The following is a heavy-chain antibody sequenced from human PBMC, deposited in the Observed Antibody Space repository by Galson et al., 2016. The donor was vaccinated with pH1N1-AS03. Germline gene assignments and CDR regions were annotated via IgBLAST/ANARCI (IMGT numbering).Heavy chain of an antibody. CDR1: GFSFSTFG. D-gene: IGHD3-9*01. V-gene: IGHV3-33*06. CDR2: IWYDGSNK. J-gene: IGHJ2*01. CDR3: AKPGTENPEGSTGLFDS. Sequence: SLRLSCAGSGFSFSTFGMHWVRQAPGRGLEWVASIWYDGSNKYYLDSVKGRFTISRDNSQDTLYLQMNSLRADDTAVYYCAKPGTENPEGSTGLFDSWGRGTLVTVSS.